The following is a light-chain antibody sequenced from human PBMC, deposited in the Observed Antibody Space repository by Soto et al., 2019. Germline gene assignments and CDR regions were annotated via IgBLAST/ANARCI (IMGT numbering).Light chain of an antibody. Sequence: DIQMTQSPSTLSASVGDRVTITCRASQSINNWLAWYQQKPGKAPKLLIYDGFSLESGVPLRFSGSGFGTEFTLTISSLQPEDSATYYCQQYKRYSLTFGGGTKVEIK. CDR2: DGF. J-gene: IGKJ4*01. CDR1: QSINNW. CDR3: QQYKRYSLT. V-gene: IGKV1-5*01.